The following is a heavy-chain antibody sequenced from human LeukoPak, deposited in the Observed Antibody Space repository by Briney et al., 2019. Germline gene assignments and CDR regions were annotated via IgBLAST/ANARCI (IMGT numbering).Heavy chain of an antibody. D-gene: IGHD3-9*01. Sequence: ASVKVSCKASGYTFTSYGISWVRQAPRQGLEWMGWISAYNGNTNYAQKLQGRVTMTTDTSTSTAYMELRSLRSDDTAVYYCARDHYDILTGYYRPAYYFDYWGHGTLVTVSS. CDR3: ARDHYDILTGYYRPAYYFDY. CDR1: GYTFTSYG. CDR2: ISAYNGNT. V-gene: IGHV1-18*01. J-gene: IGHJ4*01.